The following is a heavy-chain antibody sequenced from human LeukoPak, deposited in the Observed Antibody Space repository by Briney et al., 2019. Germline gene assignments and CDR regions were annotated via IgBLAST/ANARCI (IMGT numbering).Heavy chain of an antibody. J-gene: IGHJ4*02. CDR3: ATGGRYCTNGVCSIGY. Sequence: GGSLRLSCAASGFTFNSYAMTWVRQGPGKELEWVSSISGSGDSTYYADSVKGRFTISRDNSKNTLYLQMNSLRGEDTAVYYCATGGRYCTNGVCSIGYWGQGTLITVSS. V-gene: IGHV3-23*01. CDR1: GFTFNSYA. D-gene: IGHD2-8*01. CDR2: ISGSGDST.